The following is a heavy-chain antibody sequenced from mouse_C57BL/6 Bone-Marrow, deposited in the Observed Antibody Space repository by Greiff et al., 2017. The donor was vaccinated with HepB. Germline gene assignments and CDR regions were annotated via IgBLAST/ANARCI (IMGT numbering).Heavy chain of an antibody. D-gene: IGHD1-1*01. J-gene: IGHJ2*01. Sequence: VQLQQPGAELVMPGASVKLSCKASGYTFTSYWMHWVKQRPGQGLEWIGEIDPSDSYTNYNQKFKGKSTLTVDKSSSTAYMQLSSLTSEDSAVYYCARSRYYGSSGAMDYWGQGTTLTVSS. V-gene: IGHV1-69*01. CDR1: GYTFTSYW. CDR3: ARSRYYGSSGAMDY. CDR2: IDPSDSYT.